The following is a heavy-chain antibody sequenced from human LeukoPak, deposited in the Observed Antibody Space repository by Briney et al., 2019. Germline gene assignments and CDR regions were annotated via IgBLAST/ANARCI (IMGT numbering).Heavy chain of an antibody. J-gene: IGHJ4*02. CDR2: IYPGDSDT. V-gene: IGHV5-51*01. Sequence: GEYLKISCKGSGYSFTSYWIGWVRQMPGKGLEWMGIIYPGDSDTRYSPSFQGQVTISADTSISTAYLQWSSLKASDAAMYYCASSMATTHPFDYWGQGTLVTVSS. CDR1: GYSFTSYW. D-gene: IGHD5-24*01. CDR3: ASSMATTHPFDY.